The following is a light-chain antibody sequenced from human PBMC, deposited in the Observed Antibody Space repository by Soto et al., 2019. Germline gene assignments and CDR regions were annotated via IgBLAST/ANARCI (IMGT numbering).Light chain of an antibody. Sequence: EMMLTQSPDTLSLSPVERATLSCRASQTVSSNYLAWCQQRPGQAPRLLIYGASTRAAGIPDRFSGSGSGTDFTLTITRLEPEDSAVYFCQQYTGPPTTFGQGTRLEI. J-gene: IGKJ5*01. V-gene: IGKV3-20*01. CDR1: QTVSSNY. CDR3: QQYTGPPTT. CDR2: GAS.